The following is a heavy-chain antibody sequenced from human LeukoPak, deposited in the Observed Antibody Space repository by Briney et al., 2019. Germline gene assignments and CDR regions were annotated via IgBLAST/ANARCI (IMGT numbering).Heavy chain of an antibody. D-gene: IGHD3-22*01. Sequence: GCLRDSCVAPRDIVSENYMSSLRDAPGKGLQWVSIFYSGGSTYYADSVRGRFTISRDNSKNTLYLQMNSLRGDDTAVYYCARDIGGWYDSGAYDCWGQGSLVTVSS. CDR3: ARDIGGWYDSGAYDC. CDR2: FYSGGST. J-gene: IGHJ4*02. CDR1: RDIVSENY. V-gene: IGHV3-53*01.